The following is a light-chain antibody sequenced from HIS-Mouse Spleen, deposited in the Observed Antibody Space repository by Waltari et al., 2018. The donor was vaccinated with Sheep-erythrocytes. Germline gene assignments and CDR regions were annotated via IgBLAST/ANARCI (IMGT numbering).Light chain of an antibody. CDR1: SSDVGCYTY. Sequence: QSALTQPRSVSGSPGQSVTISCTGTSSDVGCYTYVSWYQQHPGKAPKLMIYDVSKRPSGVPDRFSGSNSGNTATLTISGTQAMDEADYYCQAWDSSTEVFGGGTKLTVL. CDR3: QAWDSSTEV. V-gene: IGLV2-11*01. CDR2: DVS. J-gene: IGLJ2*01.